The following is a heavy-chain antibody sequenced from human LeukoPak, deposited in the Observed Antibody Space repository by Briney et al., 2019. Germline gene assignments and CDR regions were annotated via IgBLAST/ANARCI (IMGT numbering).Heavy chain of an antibody. CDR3: ARSVVPAAKRGYYFDY. D-gene: IGHD2-2*01. CDR1: GYSISSGYY. V-gene: IGHV4-38-2*02. J-gene: IGHJ4*02. Sequence: SETLSLTCTVSGYSISSGYYWGWIRQPPGQGPEWLGSIYNSGSTYYNPSLKSRVTMSVDTSKNQFSLKLSSVTAADTAVYYCARSVVPAAKRGYYFDYWGQGTLVTVSS. CDR2: IYNSGST.